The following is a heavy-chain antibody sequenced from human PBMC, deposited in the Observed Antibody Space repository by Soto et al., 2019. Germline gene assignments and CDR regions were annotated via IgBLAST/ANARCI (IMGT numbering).Heavy chain of an antibody. CDR3: AREKCSSTSCPTYAFDI. CDR1: GYSFTSYG. D-gene: IGHD2-2*01. J-gene: IGHJ3*02. CDR2: ISAYNGNT. V-gene: IGHV1-18*01. Sequence: GASVKVSCKASGYSFTSYGISCVRQAPGQGLEWMGWISAYNGNTNYAQKLQGRVTMTTDTSTSTAYMELRSLRSDDTAVYYCAREKCSSTSCPTYAFDIWGQGTMVTVSS.